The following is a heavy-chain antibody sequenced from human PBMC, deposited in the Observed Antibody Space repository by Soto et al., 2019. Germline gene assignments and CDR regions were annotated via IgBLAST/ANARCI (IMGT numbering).Heavy chain of an antibody. J-gene: IGHJ5*02. CDR3: AREDCRNGNGFDP. CDR2: IKQDGSEK. CDR1: GFTFSSDW. D-gene: IGHD1-1*01. Sequence: EVQLVESGGGLVQPGGSLRLSCAASGFTFSSDWMSWVRQAPGKGLEWVANIKQDGSEKYYVDSVKGRFTISRDNAKNSQYLQMNSLRAEDTAVYYCAREDCRNGNGFDPWGQGTLVTVSS. V-gene: IGHV3-7*01.